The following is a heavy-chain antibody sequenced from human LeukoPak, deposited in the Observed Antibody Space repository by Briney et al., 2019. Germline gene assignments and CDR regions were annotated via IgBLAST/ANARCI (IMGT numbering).Heavy chain of an antibody. J-gene: IGHJ5*02. V-gene: IGHV4-34*01. CDR1: GGSFSGYY. CDR2: INHSGST. CDR3: ARHMGRGYYGSGSYRNWFDP. Sequence: SETLSLTCAVYGGSFSGYYWSWIRQPPGKGLEWIGEINHSGSTNYNPSLKSRVTISVDTSKNQFSLKLSSVTAADTAVYYCARHMGRGYYGSGSYRNWFDPWGQGTLVTVSS. D-gene: IGHD3-10*01.